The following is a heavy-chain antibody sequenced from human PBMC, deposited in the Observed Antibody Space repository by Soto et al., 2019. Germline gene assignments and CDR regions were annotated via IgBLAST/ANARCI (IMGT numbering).Heavy chain of an antibody. J-gene: IGHJ4*01. D-gene: IGHD3-3*01. V-gene: IGHV3-15*07. CDR2: IKSKVDGGTT. CDR1: GFTFTNAW. CDR3: TTDSDFSTRLVRFDY. Sequence: GGSLRLSCAAPGFTFTNAWINWVRQAPGKGLEWVGRIKSKVDGGTTDFAAPVKGRFAISRDDSRSMMYMQMNSLKIEDTAVYYCTTDSDFSTRLVRFDYWGRGTLVTVSS.